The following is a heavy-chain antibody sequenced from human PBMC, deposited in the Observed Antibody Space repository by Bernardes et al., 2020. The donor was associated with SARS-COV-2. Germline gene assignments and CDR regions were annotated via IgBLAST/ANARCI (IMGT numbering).Heavy chain of an antibody. J-gene: IGHJ6*02. V-gene: IGHV3-53*01. CDR1: GVTVRINY. CDR2: IRADGTT. Sequence: GGSLRLSCATSGVTVRINYMFWVRQAPGKGLEWVSVIRADGTTDYAGSVTGRFTISRDISKNTVYLQMNSLRADDSALYYCARARGATTLHGMDVWGQGTTVVVSS. CDR3: ARARGATTLHGMDV.